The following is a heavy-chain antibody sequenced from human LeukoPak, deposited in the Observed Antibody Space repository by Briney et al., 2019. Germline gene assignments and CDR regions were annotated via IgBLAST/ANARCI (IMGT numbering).Heavy chain of an antibody. D-gene: IGHD3-10*01. CDR1: GFTLSSYG. V-gene: IGHV3-23*01. Sequence: GGSLRLSCAASGFTLSSYGMHWVRQAPGKGLEWVSSISGSGSYTHYADCVKGRFTISRDNSKNTLYLQMTSLRDEDTALYYCAKASGSGYGSDYFAYWGQGTLVTVSS. CDR2: ISGSGSYT. CDR3: AKASGSGYGSDYFAY. J-gene: IGHJ4*02.